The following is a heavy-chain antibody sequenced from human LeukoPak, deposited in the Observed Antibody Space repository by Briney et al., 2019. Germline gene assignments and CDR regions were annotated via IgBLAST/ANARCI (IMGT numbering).Heavy chain of an antibody. J-gene: IGHJ4*02. V-gene: IGHV4-61*01. Sequence: PSETLSLTCTVSGGSVSSGSYYWSWIRQPPGKGLEWIGYIYYSGSTNYNPSLKSRVTISVDTSKNQFSLKLSSVTAADTAVYYCTRDRGYGDYGTTFDYWGQGTLVTVSS. D-gene: IGHD4-17*01. CDR3: TRDRGYGDYGTTFDY. CDR1: GGSVSSGSYY. CDR2: IYYSGST.